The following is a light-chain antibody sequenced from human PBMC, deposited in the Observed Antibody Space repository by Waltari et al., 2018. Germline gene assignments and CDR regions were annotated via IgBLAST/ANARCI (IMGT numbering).Light chain of an antibody. CDR2: EEN. Sequence: FMLTQPHSVSESPGKTVTISCTRSSANIATKYVQWYQQRPGSAPTKVIYEENQRPYGVPARFSGSIDSSSNSASRIISGLKAEDEADYYCQSFDSSHVVFGGGTKLTVL. V-gene: IGLV6-57*03. CDR1: SANIATKY. J-gene: IGLJ2*01. CDR3: QSFDSSHVV.